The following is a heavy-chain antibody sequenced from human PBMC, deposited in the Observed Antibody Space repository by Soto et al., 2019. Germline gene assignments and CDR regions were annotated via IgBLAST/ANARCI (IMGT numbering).Heavy chain of an antibody. Sequence: TGESLKISCKGSGYSFTSYWISWVRQMPGKGLEWMGRIDPSDSYTNYSPSFQGHVTISADKSISTAYLQWSSLKASDTAMYYCARLTRIAAAGRRYYGMDVWGQGTTVTVSS. CDR1: GYSFTSYW. CDR2: IDPSDSYT. CDR3: ARLTRIAAAGRRYYGMDV. D-gene: IGHD6-13*01. V-gene: IGHV5-10-1*01. J-gene: IGHJ6*02.